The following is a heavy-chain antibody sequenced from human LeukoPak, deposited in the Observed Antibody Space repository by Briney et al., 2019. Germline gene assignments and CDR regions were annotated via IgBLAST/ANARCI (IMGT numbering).Heavy chain of an antibody. V-gene: IGHV3-30*04. D-gene: IGHD4-23*01. CDR1: GFTFSNYA. J-gene: IGHJ4*02. Sequence: GGPLRLSCAASGFTFSNYAIHWVRQAPGKGLEWVTVISSDGSKKSYADSVKGRFTISRDNSKNTLYLQMNSLRAEDTAVYYCARGAHKRDDYGGFLDYWGQGTLVTVSS. CDR2: ISSDGSKK. CDR3: ARGAHKRDDYGGFLDY.